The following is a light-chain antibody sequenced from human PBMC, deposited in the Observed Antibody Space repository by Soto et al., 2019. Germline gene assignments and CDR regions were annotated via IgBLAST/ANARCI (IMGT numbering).Light chain of an antibody. CDR3: TSYAAGKNVL. V-gene: IGLV2-8*01. J-gene: IGLJ3*02. Sequence: QSVLTQPPSASGSPGQSVTISCTGTFSDVGNYNYVSWYQQYPRKAPKLMIYEVNKRPSGVPDRFSGSKSGNTASLTVSGLQAEDEADYYCTSYAAGKNVLFGGGTKLTVL. CDR1: FSDVGNYNY. CDR2: EVN.